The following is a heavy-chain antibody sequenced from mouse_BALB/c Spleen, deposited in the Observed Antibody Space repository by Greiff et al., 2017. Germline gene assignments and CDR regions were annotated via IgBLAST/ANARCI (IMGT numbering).Heavy chain of an antibody. J-gene: IGHJ3*01. D-gene: IGHD1-1*01. CDR2: IWAGGST. Sequence: QVQLKESGPGLVAPSQSLSITCTVSGFSLTSYGVHWVRQPPGKGLEWLGVIWAGGSTNYNSALMSRLSISKDNSKSQVFLKMNSRQTDDTAMYYCAREGGYYGSSPWFAYWGQGTLVTVSA. V-gene: IGHV2-9*02. CDR3: AREGGYYGSSPWFAY. CDR1: GFSLTSYG.